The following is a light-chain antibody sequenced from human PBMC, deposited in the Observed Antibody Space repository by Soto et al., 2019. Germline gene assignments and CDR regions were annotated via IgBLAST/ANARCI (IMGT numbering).Light chain of an antibody. CDR3: CSYAGSYTWM. V-gene: IGLV2-11*01. J-gene: IGLJ3*02. Sequence: QSALTQPRSVSGSPGQSVTISCSGTNSDVGGYSYVSWYQHHPGKAPKLMIYDVNKRPSGVPDRFSGSESGNTASLTISGLQAEDEADYYCCSYAGSYTWMFGGGTQLTVL. CDR2: DVN. CDR1: NSDVGGYSY.